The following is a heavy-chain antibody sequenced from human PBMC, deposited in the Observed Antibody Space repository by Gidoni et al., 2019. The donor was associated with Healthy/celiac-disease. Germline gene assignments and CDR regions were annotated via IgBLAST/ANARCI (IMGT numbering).Heavy chain of an antibody. CDR3: ARQGGLAAAPNVDNWFDP. CDR2: IYYSGST. D-gene: IGHD6-13*01. V-gene: IGHV4-39*01. CDR1: GGSISSSSYY. Sequence: QLQLQESGPGLVKPSATLSLTCTVPGGSISSSSYYWGWIRQPPGKGLEWIGSIYYSGSTYYNPSLKSRVTISVDTSKNQFSLKLSSVTAADTAVYYCARQGGLAAAPNVDNWFDPWGQGTLVTVSS. J-gene: IGHJ5*02.